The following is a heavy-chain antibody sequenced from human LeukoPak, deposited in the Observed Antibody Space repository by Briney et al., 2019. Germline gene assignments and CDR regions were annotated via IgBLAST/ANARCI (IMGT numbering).Heavy chain of an antibody. J-gene: IGHJ6*02. V-gene: IGHV3-7*01. D-gene: IGHD3-3*01. CDR1: GFTFSSHW. CDR3: ARDFYYDFWSGCMDV. CDR2: IKQDGSEK. Sequence: GGSLRLSCAASGFTFSSHWMSWVRQAPGKGLEWVANIKQDGSEKYYVDSVKGRFTISRDNAKNSLYLQMNSLRAEDTAVYYCARDFYYDFWSGCMDVWGRGTTVTVSS.